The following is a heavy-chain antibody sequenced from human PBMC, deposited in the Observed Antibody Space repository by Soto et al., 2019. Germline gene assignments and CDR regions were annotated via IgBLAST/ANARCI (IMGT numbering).Heavy chain of an antibody. CDR2: ISADNGNT. Sequence: VASVKVSCKASGYVFTSYGISWVRQAPGQGLEWMGWISADNGNTKYAQKFQDRVIMTTDTSTSTAYMELRSLRSDDTAAYYCARVGDIAVVGPWFDPWGQGTLVTVSS. CDR3: ARVGDIAVVGPWFDP. CDR1: GYVFTSYG. J-gene: IGHJ5*02. D-gene: IGHD2-2*01. V-gene: IGHV1-18*04.